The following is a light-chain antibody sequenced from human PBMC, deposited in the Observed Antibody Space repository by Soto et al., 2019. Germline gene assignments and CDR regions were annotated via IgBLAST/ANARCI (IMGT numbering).Light chain of an antibody. V-gene: IGLV1-40*01. CDR1: SSNIGAGYD. Sequence: QSVLTQPPSVSGAPGQRVTISCTGSSSNIGAGYDVHWYQQLPGTAPKLLIYGNSNRPSGVPDRFSGSKSGTSASLAITGRQAEDEADYYCRSYDSSLSWVVFGGGTKLTVL. CDR2: GNS. J-gene: IGLJ2*01. CDR3: RSYDSSLSWVV.